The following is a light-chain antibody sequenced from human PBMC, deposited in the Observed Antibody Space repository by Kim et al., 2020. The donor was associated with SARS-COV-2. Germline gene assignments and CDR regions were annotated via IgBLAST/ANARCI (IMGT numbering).Light chain of an antibody. V-gene: IGKV1-39*01. J-gene: IGKJ2*01. CDR3: QQSYSGPYT. CDR1: QSIRNY. CDR2: AAS. Sequence: SVPVGDRVTITCRASQSIRNYLNWYQQIPGKAPKLLIFAASTLQSGVPSRFSGSGSGTDFTLTISGLQPDDFTTYYCQQSYSGPYTFGRGTKLEI.